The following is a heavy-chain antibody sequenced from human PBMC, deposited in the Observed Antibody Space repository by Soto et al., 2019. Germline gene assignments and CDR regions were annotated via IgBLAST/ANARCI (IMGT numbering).Heavy chain of an antibody. J-gene: IGHJ6*03. CDR2: INHSGST. CDR1: GGSFSGYY. Sequence: SETLSLTCAVYGGSFSGYYWSWIRQPPGKGLEWIGEINHSGSTNYNPSLKSRVTISVDTSKNQFSLKLSSVTAADTAVYYCARAQSGFWSGYYYYYYMDVWGKGTTVTVSS. D-gene: IGHD3-3*01. CDR3: ARAQSGFWSGYYYYYYMDV. V-gene: IGHV4-34*01.